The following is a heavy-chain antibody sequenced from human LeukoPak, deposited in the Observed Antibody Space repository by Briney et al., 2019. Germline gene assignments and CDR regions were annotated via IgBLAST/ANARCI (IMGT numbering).Heavy chain of an antibody. J-gene: IGHJ3*02. D-gene: IGHD1-26*01. CDR1: GFTFSSYG. Sequence: GGSLRLSCAASGFTFSSYGMHWVRQAPGKGLEWVAIISYDGSKKYYADSVKGRCTISRDNSKNTLYLQMNSLKAEDTAVYYCARDPTSSWETAFDIWGQGTMVTVSS. CDR3: ARDPTSSWETAFDI. V-gene: IGHV3-30*03. CDR2: ISYDGSKK.